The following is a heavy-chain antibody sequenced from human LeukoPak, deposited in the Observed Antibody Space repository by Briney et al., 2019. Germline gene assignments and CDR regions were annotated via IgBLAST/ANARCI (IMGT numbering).Heavy chain of an antibody. D-gene: IGHD4-23*01. Sequence: PGGSLRLSCAASGFTYHDYGMHWVRQPPGRGREGVSGISWSSNRIGNADSVKGRFTISRDNAKNSLYLQMNSLRTEDTALYYCTKDIRTVVERGFDIWGQGTVVTVSS. CDR1: GFTYHDYG. CDR2: ISWSSNRI. CDR3: TKDIRTVVERGFDI. J-gene: IGHJ3*02. V-gene: IGHV3-9*01.